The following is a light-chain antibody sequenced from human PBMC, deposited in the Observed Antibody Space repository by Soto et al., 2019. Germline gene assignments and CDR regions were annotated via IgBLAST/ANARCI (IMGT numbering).Light chain of an antibody. Sequence: EIVLTQSPGTLSLSPGERATLSCRASPSVSSSFLAWYQQKHGQAPRXXMYDASNRATDIPARFSGSGSGTDLTITISSLETEDSAVYDCQQRSTWPRTFGGGTKVDIK. V-gene: IGKV3-11*01. CDR1: PSVSSSF. CDR3: QQRSTWPRT. J-gene: IGKJ4*01. CDR2: DAS.